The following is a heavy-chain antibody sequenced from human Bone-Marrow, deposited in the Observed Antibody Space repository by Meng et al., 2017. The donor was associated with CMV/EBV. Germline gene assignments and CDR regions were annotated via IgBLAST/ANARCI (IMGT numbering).Heavy chain of an antibody. Sequence: SETLSLTCTVSGGSISSDDYYWSWIRQPPGKGLEWIGYIYYSGNTYYNPSLKSRLTISVDTSKNQFSLKLNSVTAADTALYYCARTTVTTGGWLDPWGQGTLVTVSS. CDR1: GGSISSDDYY. V-gene: IGHV4-30-4*08. CDR3: ARTTVTTGGWLDP. J-gene: IGHJ5*02. D-gene: IGHD4-17*01. CDR2: IYYSGNT.